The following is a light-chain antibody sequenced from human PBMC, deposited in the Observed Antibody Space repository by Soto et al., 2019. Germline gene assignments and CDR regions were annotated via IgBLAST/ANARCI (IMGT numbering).Light chain of an antibody. CDR1: SSDVGSYNL. CDR3: CSYAGSSTYV. J-gene: IGLJ1*01. V-gene: IGLV2-23*02. Sequence: QSALTQPASVSGSPGQSITISCTGTSSDVGSYNLVSWYQQHPGKAPKVMIYEVSKRPSGVPNRFSGSKSGNTASLTISGLQAEDEADYYCCSYAGSSTYVFGTGTKFTVL. CDR2: EVS.